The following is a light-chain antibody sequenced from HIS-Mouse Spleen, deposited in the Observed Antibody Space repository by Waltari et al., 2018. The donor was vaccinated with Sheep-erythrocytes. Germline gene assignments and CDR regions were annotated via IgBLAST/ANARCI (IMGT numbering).Light chain of an antibody. Sequence: QSVLTQPPSVSGAPGQRVTISCTGSSSTTGAGYDVHWYQQLPGTAPKLLIYGNSNRPSGVPDRFSGSKSGTSASLAITGLQAEDEADYYCQSYDSSIYVFGTGTKVTVL. CDR2: GNS. J-gene: IGLJ1*01. CDR1: SSTTGAGYD. V-gene: IGLV1-40*01. CDR3: QSYDSSIYV.